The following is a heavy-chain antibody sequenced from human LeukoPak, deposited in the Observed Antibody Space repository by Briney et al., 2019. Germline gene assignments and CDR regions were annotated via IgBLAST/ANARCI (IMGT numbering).Heavy chain of an antibody. V-gene: IGHV3-9*01. Sequence: PGRSLRLSCVASGFTFSSFAIHWVRQAPGKGLEWVSGISWNGGSIGYADSVKGRFTISRDNAKNSLYLQMNTLRAEDTALYYCAKDPVRRGVVAAIPGDYWGQGTLVTVSS. CDR1: GFTFSSFA. D-gene: IGHD2-15*01. CDR3: AKDPVRRGVVAAIPGDY. CDR2: ISWNGGSI. J-gene: IGHJ4*02.